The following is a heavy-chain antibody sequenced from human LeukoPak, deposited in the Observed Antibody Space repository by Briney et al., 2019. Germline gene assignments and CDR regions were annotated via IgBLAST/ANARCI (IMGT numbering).Heavy chain of an antibody. CDR1: GGSINSRF. D-gene: IGHD4-11*01. V-gene: IGHV4-4*08. J-gene: IGHJ4*02. Sequence: SETLSLTCSVSGGSINSRFWAWIRQPPGKRLAWIGYIYEGIPTYNPSLKSRVTISADTSNSQYSLKLTSVTAADTAVYYCASEDTADYKGRFDHWGQGTLVTVSS. CDR2: IYEGIP. CDR3: ASEDTADYKGRFDH.